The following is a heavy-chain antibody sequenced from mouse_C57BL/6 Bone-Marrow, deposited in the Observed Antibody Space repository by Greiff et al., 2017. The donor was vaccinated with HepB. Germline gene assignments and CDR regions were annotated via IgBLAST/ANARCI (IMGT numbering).Heavy chain of an antibody. D-gene: IGHD2-4*01. CDR3: ASRVLRRDWYFDV. CDR1: GYTFTSYW. V-gene: IGHV1-55*01. J-gene: IGHJ1*03. Sequence: QVQLQQPGAELVKPGTSVKMSCKASGYTFTSYWITWVKQRPGQGLEWIGDIYPGSGSTNYNEKFKSKATLTVDTSSSTAYMQLSSLTSEDSAVYYCASRVLRRDWYFDVWGTGTTVTVSS. CDR2: IYPGSGST.